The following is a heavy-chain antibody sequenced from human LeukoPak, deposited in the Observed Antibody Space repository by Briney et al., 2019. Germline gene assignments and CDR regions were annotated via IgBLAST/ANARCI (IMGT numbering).Heavy chain of an antibody. V-gene: IGHV3-30*04. J-gene: IGHJ6*02. CDR2: ISYDGSNK. Sequence: PGRSLRLSCAASGFTFSSYAMHWVRQAPGKGLEWVAVISYDGSNKYYADSVKGRFTISRDNSKNTLYSQMNSLRAEDTAVYYCARGGASRYYYYYGMDVWGQGTTVTVSS. CDR3: ARGGASRYYYYYGMDV. D-gene: IGHD2-15*01. CDR1: GFTFSSYA.